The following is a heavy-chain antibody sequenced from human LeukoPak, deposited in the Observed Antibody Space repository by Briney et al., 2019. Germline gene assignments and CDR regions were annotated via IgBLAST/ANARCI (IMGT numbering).Heavy chain of an antibody. D-gene: IGHD1-26*01. J-gene: IGHJ4*02. V-gene: IGHV3-48*01. CDR2: ISSIRSTI. Sequence: GGSLRLSCPASGFTFSSYSMNWVRQAPGKGREWVSYISSIRSTIYYADSVKGRFTLFRDHAKHSLYLQMNSLRAEDTAVYYCARGFHRGSYSAVDYWGQGTLVTVSS. CDR3: ARGFHRGSYSAVDY. CDR1: GFTFSSYS.